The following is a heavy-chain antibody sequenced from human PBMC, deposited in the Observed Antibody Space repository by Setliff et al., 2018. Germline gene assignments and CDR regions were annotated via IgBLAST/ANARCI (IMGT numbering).Heavy chain of an antibody. Sequence: TLSLTCTVSGGSISSSSYYWGWIRQPPGTGLQWIGSIYYSGSTYYDPSLKSRVTISVDTSKNQFSLRLSPVTAADTAVYYCARSFCSSASCYTAIYSGYEPFDYWGQGALVTVSS. J-gene: IGHJ4*02. CDR2: IYYSGST. CDR3: ARSFCSSASCYTAIYSGYEPFDY. D-gene: IGHD2-2*02. V-gene: IGHV4-39*01. CDR1: GGSISSSSYY.